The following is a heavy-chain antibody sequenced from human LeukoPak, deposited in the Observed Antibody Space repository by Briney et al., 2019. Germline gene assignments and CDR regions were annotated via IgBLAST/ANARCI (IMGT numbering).Heavy chain of an antibody. CDR1: GGPFSGYY. CDR2: INHSGST. J-gene: IGHJ4*02. D-gene: IGHD3-10*01. CDR3: ARGVRGVIPFDY. V-gene: IGHV4-34*01. Sequence: PSETLSLTCAVYGGPFSGYYWGWIRRPPRKGLEWIGEINHSGSTDYNPSLKSRVTISVDTSKNQFSLKLSSVTAADTAVYYCARGVRGVIPFDYWGQGTLVTVSS.